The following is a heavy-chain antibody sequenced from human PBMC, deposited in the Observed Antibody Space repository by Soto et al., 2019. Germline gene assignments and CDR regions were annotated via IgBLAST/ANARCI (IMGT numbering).Heavy chain of an antibody. CDR2: VYYSGNT. CDR1: GGSISPYY. Sequence: XXTLSLPCTVSGGSISPYYWRWIRQPPGKGLEWIGYVYYSGNTNYNPSLESRVTISVDTSRNRFSLNLTSATAADTAVYYCARKGAAASYAHYYMDVWGRGTAVTVSS. V-gene: IGHV4-59*01. CDR3: ARKGAAASYAHYYMDV. D-gene: IGHD6-13*01. J-gene: IGHJ6*03.